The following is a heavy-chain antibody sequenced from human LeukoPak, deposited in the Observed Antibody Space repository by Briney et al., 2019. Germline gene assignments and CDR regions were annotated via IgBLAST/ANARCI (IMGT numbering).Heavy chain of an antibody. Sequence: GGSLRLSCAASGFTFSVYWMHWVRQAPGKGLVWVSRINSDGSSTNYADSVKGRFTISRDNARNTLYLQMNSPRAEDTAVYYCARGDYFYDSAGYYYSFDYWGQGTLVTVSS. CDR1: GFTFSVYW. CDR2: INSDGSST. D-gene: IGHD3-22*01. CDR3: ARGDYFYDSAGYYYSFDY. V-gene: IGHV3-74*01. J-gene: IGHJ4*02.